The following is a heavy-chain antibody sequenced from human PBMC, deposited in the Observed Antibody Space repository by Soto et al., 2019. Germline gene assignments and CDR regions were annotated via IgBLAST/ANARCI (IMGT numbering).Heavy chain of an antibody. J-gene: IGHJ4*02. V-gene: IGHV4-34*01. CDR1: CGAFSGYY. Sequence: SENLSLTRAVYCGAFSGYYWRCIRQPPGKGLEWIGEINHRGSSNYNPSLKSRVSISVDTSKNQFSLKLSSVTAADTAVYYCARVSTTLDYWGQGTLVTVSS. CDR3: ARVSTTLDY. CDR2: INHRGSS. D-gene: IGHD1-26*01.